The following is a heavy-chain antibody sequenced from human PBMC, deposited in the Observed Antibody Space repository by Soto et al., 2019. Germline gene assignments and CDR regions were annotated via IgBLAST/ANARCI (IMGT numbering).Heavy chain of an antibody. CDR3: ARAISCYVT. CDR2: INTGNGNT. D-gene: IGHD5-12*01. J-gene: IGHJ5*02. CDR1: GITSTTYA. Sequence: QVQLVQSGAEVKKPGASVKVSCKASGITSTTYAIHWVRQAPGQGLEWMGWINTGNGNTRYSQRFLGRVSLTTDTSASTASMDLSSLTSEDTAVYYCARAISCYVTWGQGTLITFSS. V-gene: IGHV1-3*04.